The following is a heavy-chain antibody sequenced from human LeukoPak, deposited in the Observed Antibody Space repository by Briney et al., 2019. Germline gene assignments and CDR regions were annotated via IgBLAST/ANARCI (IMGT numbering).Heavy chain of an antibody. D-gene: IGHD2-2*01. CDR2: TGSTGVST. J-gene: IGHJ4*02. V-gene: IGHV3-23*01. CDR1: GFTFSSYA. Sequence: GGSLRLSCAASGFTFSSYAMNWVRQAPGKGLEWVSATGSTGVSTFYADSVKGRFTVSRDNSKNTLSLQMNSLRAEYTAVYYCAKDPGVVPAHYFDYWGQGILVTVSS. CDR3: AKDPGVVPAHYFDY.